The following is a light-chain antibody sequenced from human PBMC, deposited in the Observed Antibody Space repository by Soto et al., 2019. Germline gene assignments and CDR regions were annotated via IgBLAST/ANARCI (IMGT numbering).Light chain of an antibody. CDR2: DAS. CDR1: QDISSW. CDR3: QQAYTFPWT. V-gene: IGKV1-12*01. J-gene: IGKJ1*01. Sequence: DIQLTQSPHSVSASVGDRVTINCRASQDISSWLAWYQQKPGKGPELLIHDASNLQSGVPSRFSARGSGTDFTLTITNLRPEDFVTYYCQQAYTFPWTFGQGTKVEIK.